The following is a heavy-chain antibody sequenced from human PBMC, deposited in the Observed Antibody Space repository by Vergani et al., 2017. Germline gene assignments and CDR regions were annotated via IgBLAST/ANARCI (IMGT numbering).Heavy chain of an antibody. CDR2: IYYSGST. V-gene: IGHV4-31*03. CDR1: GGSISSGGYY. D-gene: IGHD4-17*01. J-gene: IGHJ3*02. Sequence: QVQLQESGPGLVKPSQTLSLTCTVSGGSISSGGYYWSWIRQHPGKGLEWIGYIYYSGSTYYNPSLKSRVTISVDTSKNQFSLKLSSVTAADTAVYYCARDQWFYGDYSMGAFDIWGQGTMVTVSS. CDR3: ARDQWFYGDYSMGAFDI.